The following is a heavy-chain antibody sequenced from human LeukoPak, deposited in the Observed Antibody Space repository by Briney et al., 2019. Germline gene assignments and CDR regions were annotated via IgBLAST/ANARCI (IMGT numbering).Heavy chain of an antibody. CDR1: GFTFSSYG. Sequence: GGSLRLSCAASGFTFSSYGMHWVRQAPGKGLEWVAVISYDGSNKYYADPVKGRFTISRDNSKNTLYLQMNSLRAEDTAVYYCAKETLYCSSTSCYSYFGYWGQGTLVTVSS. V-gene: IGHV3-30*18. D-gene: IGHD2-2*01. J-gene: IGHJ4*02. CDR2: ISYDGSNK. CDR3: AKETLYCSSTSCYSYFGY.